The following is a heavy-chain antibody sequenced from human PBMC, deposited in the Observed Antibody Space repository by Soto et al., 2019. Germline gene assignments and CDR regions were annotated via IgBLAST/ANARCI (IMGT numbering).Heavy chain of an antibody. CDR1: GGTCVDHY. J-gene: IGHJ6*03. Sequence: AVEGGTCVDHYWSWISKKHRKGLEWIGEINHSGSTNYNPSLKSRVTISVDTSKNQFSLKLSSVTAADTAVYYCARGGENQLPRYYYYMDVWGKGTTVTVSS. V-gene: IGHV4-34*01. CDR2: INHSGST. D-gene: IGHD2-2*01. CDR3: ARGGENQLPRYYYYMDV.